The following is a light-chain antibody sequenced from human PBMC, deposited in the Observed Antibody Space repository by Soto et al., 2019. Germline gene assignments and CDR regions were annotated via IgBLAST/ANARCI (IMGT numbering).Light chain of an antibody. Sequence: EIVLTQSPATLSLSAGERATLSCRPSQILSPSYLAWYQRKPGQGPRLLIFAASSRATGVPDRFSGSGSGKDFTLTITRLEPEDSAIYYCQQYGRSPHSFGRGTHLEIK. CDR1: QILSPSY. V-gene: IGKV3-20*01. J-gene: IGKJ2*03. CDR2: AAS. CDR3: QQYGRSPHS.